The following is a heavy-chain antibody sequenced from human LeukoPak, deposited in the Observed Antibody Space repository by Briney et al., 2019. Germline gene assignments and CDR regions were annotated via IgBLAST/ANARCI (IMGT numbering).Heavy chain of an antibody. CDR1: GYTFTSYY. J-gene: IGHJ5*02. V-gene: IGHV1-46*01. CDR3: ARQGELWFGVHGFDP. Sequence: ASVKVSCKASGYTFTSYYMHWVRQAPGQGLEWMGIINPSGGSTSYAQKFQGRVTMTTDTSTSTAYMELRSLRSDDTAVYYCARQGELWFGVHGFDPWGQGTLVTVSS. D-gene: IGHD3-10*01. CDR2: INPSGGST.